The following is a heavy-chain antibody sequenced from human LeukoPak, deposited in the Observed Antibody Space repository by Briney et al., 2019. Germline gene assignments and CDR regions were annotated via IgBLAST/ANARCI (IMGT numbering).Heavy chain of an antibody. CDR1: GFTFSIYS. J-gene: IGHJ4*02. Sequence: GGSLRLSCAASGFTFSIYSMNWVRQAPGKGLEWVSYISSSSSTIYYVDSVKGRFTISRDNAKNSLYLQMNSLRDEDTAVYYCASLACSGGSCYSELIDYWGQGTLVTVSS. D-gene: IGHD2-15*01. CDR2: ISSSSSTI. V-gene: IGHV3-48*02. CDR3: ASLACSGGSCYSELIDY.